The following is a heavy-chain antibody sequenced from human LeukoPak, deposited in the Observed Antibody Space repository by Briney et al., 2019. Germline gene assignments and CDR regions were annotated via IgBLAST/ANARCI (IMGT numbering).Heavy chain of an antibody. CDR1: GFTFSSYA. J-gene: IGHJ4*02. V-gene: IGHV3-23*01. CDR3: AKDRSCTNDICHGDFDY. D-gene: IGHD2-8*01. Sequence: GGSLRLSCAASGFTFSSYAVSWVRQAPGKGLEWVSSIGGSGGSTYSADSVKGRFTISRDNSKNTLYLQMNSLRAEDTALYYCAKDRSCTNDICHGDFDYWGQGTLVTVSS. CDR2: IGGSGGST.